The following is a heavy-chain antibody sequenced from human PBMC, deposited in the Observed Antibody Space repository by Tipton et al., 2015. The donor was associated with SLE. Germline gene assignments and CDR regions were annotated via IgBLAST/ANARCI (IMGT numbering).Heavy chain of an antibody. V-gene: IGHV4-38-2*02. Sequence: TLSLTCTVSGYSITSGYSWGWIRQPPGKGLEWIGSLYHRQPTYYNPSLSSRVTISVDTSKNQFSLKVTSVTAADTAVYYCARHAHNGGHGYWGQGTLVTVSP. J-gene: IGHJ4*02. CDR3: ARHAHNGGHGY. CDR2: LYHRQPT. D-gene: IGHD3-16*01. CDR1: GYSITSGYS.